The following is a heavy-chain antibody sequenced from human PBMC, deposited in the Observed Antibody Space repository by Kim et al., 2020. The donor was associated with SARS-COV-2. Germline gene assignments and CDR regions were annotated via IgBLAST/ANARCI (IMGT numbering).Heavy chain of an antibody. V-gene: IGHV4-30-4*01. CDR3: ARLRITMIVALENYFDY. CDR1: GGSISSGDYY. J-gene: IGHJ4*02. CDR2: IYYSGST. D-gene: IGHD3-22*01. Sequence: SETLSLTCTVSGGSISSGDYYWSWIRQPPGKGLEWIGYIYYSGSTYYNPSLKSRVTISVDTSKNQFSLKLSSVTAADTAVYYCARLRITMIVALENYFDYWGQGTLVTVSS.